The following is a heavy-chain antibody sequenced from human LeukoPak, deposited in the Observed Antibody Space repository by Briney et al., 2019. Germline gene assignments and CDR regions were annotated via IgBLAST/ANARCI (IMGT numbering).Heavy chain of an antibody. CDR3: ARDPPGSSWYYFDY. D-gene: IGHD6-13*01. CDR1: GYTFTSYG. J-gene: IGHJ4*02. Sequence: ASVTVSCKASGYTFTSYGISWVRQAPGQGLEWMGWIGAYNGNTNYAQKLQGRVTMTTDTSTSTAYMELRSLRSDDTAVYYCARDPPGSSWYYFDYWGQGTLVTVSS. CDR2: IGAYNGNT. V-gene: IGHV1-18*01.